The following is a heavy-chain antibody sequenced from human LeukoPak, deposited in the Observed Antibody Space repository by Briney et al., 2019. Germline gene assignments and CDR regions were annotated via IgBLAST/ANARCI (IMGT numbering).Heavy chain of an antibody. CDR2: MNPNSGNT. V-gene: IGHV1-8*01. CDR1: GYTFTSYD. CDR3: ARGGSSGWHPYYYYYMDV. D-gene: IGHD6-19*01. J-gene: IGHJ6*03. Sequence: ASVKVSCKASGYTFTSYDINWVRQATGQGLEWKGWMNPNSGNTGYAQKFQGRVTMTRNTSISTAYMELSSLRSEDTAVYYCARGGSSGWHPYYYYYMDVWGKGTTVTVSS.